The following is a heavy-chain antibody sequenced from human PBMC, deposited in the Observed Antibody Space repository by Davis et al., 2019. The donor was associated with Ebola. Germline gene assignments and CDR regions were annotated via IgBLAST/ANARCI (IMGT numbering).Heavy chain of an antibody. CDR3: TTRIYYYGMDV. D-gene: IGHD2-15*01. CDR2: IKSKTDGGTT. V-gene: IGHV3-15*01. J-gene: IGHJ6*02. CDR1: GFTFSRTW. Sequence: PGGSLRLSCAASGFTFSRTWMTWVRQAPGRGLEWVGRIKSKTDGGTTDYVAPVKGRFSISRDDSKNTLYLQMNSLKTEDTAVYYCTTRIYYYGMDVWGQGTTVTVSS.